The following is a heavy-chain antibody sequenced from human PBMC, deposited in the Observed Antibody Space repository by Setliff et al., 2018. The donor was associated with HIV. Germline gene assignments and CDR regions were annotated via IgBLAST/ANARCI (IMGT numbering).Heavy chain of an antibody. Sequence: SETLSLTCAVYGGSFSGYYWSWIRQPPGKGLEWIGEINHSGSTNYDPSLKSRVTISVDTSKNQFSLKLSSVTAADTAVYYCARGAVLRYFDWLSLFDYWGQGTLGTVSS. J-gene: IGHJ4*02. CDR2: INHSGST. CDR1: GGSFSGYY. D-gene: IGHD3-9*01. V-gene: IGHV4-34*01. CDR3: ARGAVLRYFDWLSLFDY.